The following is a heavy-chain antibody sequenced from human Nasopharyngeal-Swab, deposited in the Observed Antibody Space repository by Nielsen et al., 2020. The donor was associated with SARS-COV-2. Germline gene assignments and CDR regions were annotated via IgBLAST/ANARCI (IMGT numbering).Heavy chain of an antibody. V-gene: IGHV4-31*03. D-gene: IGHD3-10*01. J-gene: IGHJ5*02. Sequence: SETLSLTCTVSGGSISSGGYYWSWIRQHPGKGLEWIGYIYYSGSTYYNPSLKSRVTISVDTSKNQFSLKLSSVTAADTAVYYCARDGGGGHRLEPWGQGTLVTVSS. CDR2: IYYSGST. CDR1: GGSISSGGYY. CDR3: ARDGGGGHRLEP.